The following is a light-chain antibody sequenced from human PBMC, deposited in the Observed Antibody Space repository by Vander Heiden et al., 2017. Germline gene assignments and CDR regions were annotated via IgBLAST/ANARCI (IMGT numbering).Light chain of an antibody. J-gene: IGKJ1*01. CDR2: WAS. CDR1: QSVLYSSNNKNY. CDR3: QQYYSTPWS. Sequence: DIVMTQSPDSLAVSLGERATINCKSSQSVLYSSNNKNYLAWYQQKPGQPPKVLIYWASTRESGFPDRFSCSGSGTDFTLTISSLQAEDVAVYYCQQYYSTPWSFGQGTKVEIK. V-gene: IGKV4-1*01.